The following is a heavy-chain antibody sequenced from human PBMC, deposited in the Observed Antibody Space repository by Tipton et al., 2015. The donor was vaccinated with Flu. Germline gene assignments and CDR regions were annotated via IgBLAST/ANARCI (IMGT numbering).Heavy chain of an antibody. CDR2: IWYTGGT. J-gene: IGHJ5*02. CDR1: GGSISSSSYY. Sequence: TLSLTCTVSGGSISSSSYYWGWIRQPPGKGLEWIGYIWYTGGTYYNPSLKTRVTISVDSSENQLSLNLTSVTAADTAVYYCARSIRGSDWFDPWGQGTLVTVSS. V-gene: IGHV4-31*03. D-gene: IGHD3-10*01. CDR3: ARSIRGSDWFDP.